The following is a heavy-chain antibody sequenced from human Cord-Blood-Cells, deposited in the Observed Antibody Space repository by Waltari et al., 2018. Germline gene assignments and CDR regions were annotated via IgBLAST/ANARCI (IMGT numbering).Heavy chain of an antibody. CDR3: ARGRDYGGNVCYGMDV. J-gene: IGHJ6*02. CDR2: IKHSGST. V-gene: IGHV4-34*01. Sequence: QVQLQQWGAGLLKPSETLSLTCAVYGGSFSGYYWSWIRQPPGKGLEWIGEIKHSGSTTYNPSLKSRVTISVDPSKNQFSLKLSSVTAADTAVYYCARGRDYGGNVCYGMDVWGQGTTVTVSS. CDR1: GGSFSGYY. D-gene: IGHD4-17*01.